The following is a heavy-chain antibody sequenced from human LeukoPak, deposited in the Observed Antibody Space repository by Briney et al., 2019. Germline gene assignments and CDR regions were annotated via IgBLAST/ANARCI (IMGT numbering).Heavy chain of an antibody. D-gene: IGHD2-15*01. Sequence: GGSLRLSCAASGFTFSSYGMHWVRQAPGKGLEWVAFIRYDGSNKYYADSVKGRFTISRDNSKNTLYLQMNSLRAEDTAVYYCAKPVLTHGYCSGGSCYSGYWGQGTLVTVSS. CDR2: IRYDGSNK. CDR1: GFTFSSYG. V-gene: IGHV3-30*02. CDR3: AKPVLTHGYCSGGSCYSGY. J-gene: IGHJ4*03.